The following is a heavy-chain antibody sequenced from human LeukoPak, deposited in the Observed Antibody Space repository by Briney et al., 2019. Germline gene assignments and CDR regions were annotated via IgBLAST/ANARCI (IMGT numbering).Heavy chain of an antibody. D-gene: IGHD3-22*01. J-gene: IGHJ4*02. CDR1: GFTFSSYA. CDR3: ARERDRSSGYFDY. Sequence: GGSLRLSCAASGFTFSSYAMHWVRQAPGKGLEWVAVISYDGSNKYYADSVKGRFTISRDNSKNTLYLQMNSLRAEDTAVYYCARERDRSSGYFDYWGQGTLVTVSS. V-gene: IGHV3-30-3*01. CDR2: ISYDGSNK.